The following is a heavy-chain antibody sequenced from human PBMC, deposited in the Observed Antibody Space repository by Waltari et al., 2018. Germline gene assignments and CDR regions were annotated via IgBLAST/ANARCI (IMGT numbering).Heavy chain of an antibody. CDR2: VHRSGGT. D-gene: IGHD2-15*01. Sequence: QLQLQQSGPGVVKPSESLSLTCAVSGDSMSGNYWWNWVRQSPGKGLEWIGQVHRSGGTNYHPSFASRVTVSIDTSNNQFSLKMPSPTAADTAMYYCARDRGSGLYLDSWGQ. V-gene: IGHV4-4*02. CDR1: GDSMSGNYW. CDR3: ARDRGSGLYLDS. J-gene: IGHJ4*02.